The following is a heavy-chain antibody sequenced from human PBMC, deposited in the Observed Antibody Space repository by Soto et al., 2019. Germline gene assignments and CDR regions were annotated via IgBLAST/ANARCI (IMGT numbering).Heavy chain of an antibody. J-gene: IGHJ4*01. V-gene: IGHV4-38-2*02. CDR3: ARDTRVVPSRSVAGNNGHPGGGCGY. CDR2: IFHSGST. CDR1: GDSISGGYF. D-gene: IGHD2-21*01. Sequence: SETLSLTCSVSGDSISGGYFWGWIRQPPGKGLEWIGSIFHSGSTYYNPSLKSRVTMSVDTSRNQFSLKLSSVTAADTAVYYGARDTRVVPSRSVAGNNGHPGGGCGYWGHGTQVTVSS.